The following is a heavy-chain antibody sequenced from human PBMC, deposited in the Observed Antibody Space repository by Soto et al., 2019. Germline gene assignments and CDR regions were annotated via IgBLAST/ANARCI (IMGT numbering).Heavy chain of an antibody. CDR1: GFSLGRYA. D-gene: IGHD3-22*01. Sequence: EVQLLESGGALVQPGGSLRLSCEASGFSLGRYAMSWVRQAPGKGLEWISVISASGSSVSYADSVKGRFTISKDNTENTLFLQVNSLRVEDTADYYCAKDYYYDSTCLFFDSWGQGTLVTVSS. CDR2: ISASGSSV. CDR3: AKDYYYDSTCLFFDS. J-gene: IGHJ4*02. V-gene: IGHV3-23*01.